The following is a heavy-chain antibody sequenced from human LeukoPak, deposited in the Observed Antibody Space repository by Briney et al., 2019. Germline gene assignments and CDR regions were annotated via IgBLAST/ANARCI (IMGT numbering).Heavy chain of an antibody. CDR1: GFKFSRFW. J-gene: IGHJ4*02. CDR2: IKQDGSEK. CDR3: VRDLTLVRLGNFDY. Sequence: GGSLRLSCEASGFKFSRFWMSWVRQTPQKGLEWVANIKQDGSEKHYLDSVEGRFSISRDNAEKSISLEMNSLRVDDTAVYYCVRDLTLVRLGNFDYWGQGILVTVSS. D-gene: IGHD3-10*01. V-gene: IGHV3-7*01.